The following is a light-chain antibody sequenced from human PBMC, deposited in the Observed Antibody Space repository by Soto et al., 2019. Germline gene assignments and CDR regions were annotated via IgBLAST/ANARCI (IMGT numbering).Light chain of an antibody. J-gene: IGKJ4*01. Sequence: PGEGATLSCRASQGIGDTLAWYQHKPGQTPRLLIYDTSTRATGVPDRFSGSGSGTDFTLTISSLQAEDVAVYYCYQYFSTPLTFGGGTKVDIK. CDR3: YQYFSTPLT. CDR1: QGIGDT. V-gene: IGKV3-15*01. CDR2: DTS.